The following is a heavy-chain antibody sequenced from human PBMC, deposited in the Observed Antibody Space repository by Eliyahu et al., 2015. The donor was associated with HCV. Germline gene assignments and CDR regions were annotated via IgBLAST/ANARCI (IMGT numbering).Heavy chain of an antibody. J-gene: IGHJ6*02. CDR3: ARGGGEGTQYYYYYGMDV. CDR1: GGTFSSYA. V-gene: IGHV1-69*01. D-gene: IGHD1-7*01. CDR2: IIPIFGTA. Sequence: QVQLVQSGAEVKKPGSSVKVSCKASGGTFSSYAISWVRQAPGQGLEWMGGIIPIFGTANYAQKFQGRVTITADESTSTAYMELSSLRSEDTAVYYCARGGGEGTQYYYYYGMDVWGQGTTVTVSS.